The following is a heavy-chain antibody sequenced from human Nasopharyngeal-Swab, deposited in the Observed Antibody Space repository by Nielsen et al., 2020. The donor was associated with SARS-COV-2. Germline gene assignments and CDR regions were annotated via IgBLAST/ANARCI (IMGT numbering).Heavy chain of an antibody. CDR2: ISGSGGST. V-gene: IGHV3-23*01. D-gene: IGHD5-18*01. J-gene: IGHJ4*02. CDR1: GFTFSSYA. Sequence: GGSLRLSCAASGFTFSSYAMSWVRQAPGKGLEWVSAISGSGGSTYYADSVKGRFTISRDNSKNTLYLQMNSLRAEDTAVYYCAKCLLPDGYSYPKDWGQGTLVTVSS. CDR3: AKCLLPDGYSYPKD.